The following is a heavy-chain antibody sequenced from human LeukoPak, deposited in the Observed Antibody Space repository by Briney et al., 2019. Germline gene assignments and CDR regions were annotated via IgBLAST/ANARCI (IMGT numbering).Heavy chain of an antibody. D-gene: IGHD3-3*01. CDR3: ARETSSFWSAPWRAFDI. Sequence: GGSLRLSCAASGFTFSSDSMNWVRQHPGKGLEWVSSISISSSNIYYADSVKGRFTISRDNAKNSLYLQMNSLRAEDTAVYYCARETSSFWSAPWRAFDIWGQGTMVTVSS. J-gene: IGHJ3*02. CDR1: GFTFSSDS. CDR2: ISISSSNI. V-gene: IGHV3-21*01.